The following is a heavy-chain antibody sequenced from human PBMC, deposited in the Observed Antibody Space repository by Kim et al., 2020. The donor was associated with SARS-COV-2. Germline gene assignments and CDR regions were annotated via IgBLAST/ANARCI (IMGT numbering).Heavy chain of an antibody. CDR3: ARLWQLRGTSFDYYGLDV. CDR1: GYRFSNWY. Sequence: ASVKVSCEASGYRFSNWYIYWIRQAPGQGLEWVGWINPNSGDTNYSPKFQARVTLTRDTSIRTAYMEVNSLRSDDTAIYYCARLWQLRGTSFDYYGLDVW. V-gene: IGHV1-2*02. CDR2: INPNSGDT. D-gene: IGHD3-10*01. J-gene: IGHJ6*01.